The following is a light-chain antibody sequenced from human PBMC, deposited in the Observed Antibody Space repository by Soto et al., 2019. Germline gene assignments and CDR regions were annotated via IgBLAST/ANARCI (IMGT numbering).Light chain of an antibody. CDR2: DAS. J-gene: IGKJ5*01. V-gene: IGKV3-11*01. Sequence: EIVLTQYPDTLSLSPGERATLSCWASHSVTTHLAWFQQRPGQTPRLLIYDASTRAPGIPARFSGRGSGAFFPLTISSLDPEFFAVDYCQQRSDSITFGQGTRLEIK. CDR3: QQRSDSIT. CDR1: HSVTTH.